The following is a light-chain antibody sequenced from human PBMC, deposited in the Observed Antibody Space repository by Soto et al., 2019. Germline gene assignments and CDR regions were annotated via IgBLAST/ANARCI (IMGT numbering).Light chain of an antibody. Sequence: SYELTQPPSVSVAPEQTARLTCGGNNIGSKSVHWYQQKPGQAPVLVVYDDSDRPSGIPERFSGSNSGNTATLTISRVEAGDEADYYCQVWDRSSDHWVFGGGTKVTVL. V-gene: IGLV3-21*02. CDR1: NIGSKS. J-gene: IGLJ3*02. CDR2: DDS. CDR3: QVWDRSSDHWV.